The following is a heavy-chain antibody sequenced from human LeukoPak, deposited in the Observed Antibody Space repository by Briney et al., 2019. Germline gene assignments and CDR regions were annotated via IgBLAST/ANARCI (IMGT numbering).Heavy chain of an antibody. CDR3: ARARGSCAGGRCYSEY. CDR2: IGSGSSYI. Sequence: NPGGSLRLSCAASGYTFSTYWMHWVRQAPGKGLEWVSSIGSGSSYIYYADSVKGRFSISRDNAKNSLYLQLSSLRVEDTAVYYCARARGSCAGGRCYSEYWGQGTLVTVSS. V-gene: IGHV3-21*01. J-gene: IGHJ4*02. CDR1: GYTFSTYW. D-gene: IGHD2-8*02.